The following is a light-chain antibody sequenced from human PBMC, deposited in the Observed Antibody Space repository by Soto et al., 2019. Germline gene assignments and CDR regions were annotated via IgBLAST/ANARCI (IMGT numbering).Light chain of an antibody. CDR2: GAF. J-gene: IGKJ4*01. CDR3: QQYKNWPPLT. CDR1: QSVSYN. Sequence: EIVMTQSPATLSVSPGERATLSCRASQSVSYNLAWYQQKPGQGPRLLIYGAFTRATGIPARFSGSGSGTEFTLPISSLQSEDFAVYYCQQYKNWPPLTFGGGTKVEIK. V-gene: IGKV3-15*01.